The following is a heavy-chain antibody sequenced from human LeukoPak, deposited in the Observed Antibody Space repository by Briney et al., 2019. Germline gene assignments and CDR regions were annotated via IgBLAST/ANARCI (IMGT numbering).Heavy chain of an antibody. V-gene: IGHV3-7*01. J-gene: IGHJ4*02. Sequence: PGGSLRLSCAASGFTFSSDWMNWVRQAPGKGLEWVANMNQEGSEKSYVDSVKGRFTISRDNAKKSLYLQMNSLRAEDTAVYYCATLDYWGQGTLVTVSS. CDR1: GFTFSSDW. CDR3: ATLDY. CDR2: MNQEGSEK.